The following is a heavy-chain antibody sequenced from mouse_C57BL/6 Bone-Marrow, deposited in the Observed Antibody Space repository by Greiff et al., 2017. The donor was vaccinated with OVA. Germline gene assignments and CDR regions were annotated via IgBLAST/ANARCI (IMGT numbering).Heavy chain of an antibody. CDR2: IDPSDSYT. J-gene: IGHJ3*01. CDR1: GYTFTSYW. V-gene: IGHV1-59*01. CDR3: ARGAY. Sequence: VQLQQPGAELVRPGTSVKLSCKASGYTFTSYWMHWVKQRPGQGLEWIGVIDPSDSYTNYNQKFKGKATLTVDTSSSTAYMQLSSLTSEDSAVYYCARGAYWSQGTLVTVSA.